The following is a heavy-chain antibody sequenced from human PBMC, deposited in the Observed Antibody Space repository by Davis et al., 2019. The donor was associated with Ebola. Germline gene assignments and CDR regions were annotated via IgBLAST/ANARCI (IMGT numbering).Heavy chain of an antibody. Sequence: SQTLSLTCAISGDSVSSHSAAWNWIRQSPSRGLEWLGRTYYRSKWYNDYAVSVKSRITINPDTSKNQFSLQLNSVTPEDTAVYYCARGDWNDRWFDPWGQGTLVTVPS. CDR3: ARGDWNDRWFDP. CDR1: GDSVSSHSAA. CDR2: TYYRSKWYN. D-gene: IGHD1-1*01. V-gene: IGHV6-1*01. J-gene: IGHJ5*02.